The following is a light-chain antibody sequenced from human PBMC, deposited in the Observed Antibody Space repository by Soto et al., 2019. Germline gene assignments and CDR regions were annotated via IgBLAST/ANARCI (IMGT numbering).Light chain of an antibody. CDR3: HQYYSTPYT. V-gene: IGKV4-1*01. CDR1: QSVLSSSNNKNY. Sequence: DIVMTQSPDSLAVSLGERVTINCKSSQSVLSSSNNKNYLAWYQQKPGQPPKLLIYWASTRESGVPDRFSGSGSGTDFTLTISSLQAADVAVYYCHQYYSTPYTFGQGTKLEIK. J-gene: IGKJ2*01. CDR2: WAS.